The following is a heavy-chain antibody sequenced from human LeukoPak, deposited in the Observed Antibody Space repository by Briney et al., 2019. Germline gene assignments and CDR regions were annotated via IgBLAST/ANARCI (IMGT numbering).Heavy chain of an antibody. Sequence: SETLSLTCTVSGGSISSSNYYWGWIRQPPGTGLEWIGSIYYSGSTYYNPSLKSRVTISVDTSKNQFSLKLSSVTAADTAVYYCARGHGDTQYYFDYWGQGTLVTVSS. CDR3: ARGHGDTQYYFDY. CDR2: IYYSGST. J-gene: IGHJ4*02. D-gene: IGHD2-2*02. V-gene: IGHV4-39*01. CDR1: GGSISSSNYY.